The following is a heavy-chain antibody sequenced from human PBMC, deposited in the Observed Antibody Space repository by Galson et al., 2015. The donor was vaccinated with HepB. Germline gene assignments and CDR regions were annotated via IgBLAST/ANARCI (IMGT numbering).Heavy chain of an antibody. Sequence: SVKVSCKASGYTFTSYYMHWVRQAPGQGLEWMGIINPSGGSTSYAQKFQGRVTMTRDTSTSTVYMELSSLRSEDTAVYYCARERSMITFGGVIAQSLDAFDIWGQGTMVTVSS. CDR2: INPSGGST. CDR3: ARERSMITFGGVIAQSLDAFDI. J-gene: IGHJ3*02. V-gene: IGHV1-46*01. D-gene: IGHD3-16*02. CDR1: GYTFTSYY.